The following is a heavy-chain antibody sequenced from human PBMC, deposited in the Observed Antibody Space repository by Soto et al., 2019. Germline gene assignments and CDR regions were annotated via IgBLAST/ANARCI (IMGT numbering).Heavy chain of an antibody. CDR1: GFTFSSYW. V-gene: IGHV3-7*03. D-gene: IGHD3-3*01. CDR3: AKDKGFSTYDFWSGPNWFDP. J-gene: IGHJ5*02. Sequence: PGGSLRLSCAASGFTFSSYWMSWVRQAPGKGLEWVANIKQDGSEKYYVDSVKGRFTISRDNAKNTLYLQMNSLRAEDTAVYYCAKDKGFSTYDFWSGPNWFDPWGQGTLVTVSS. CDR2: IKQDGSEK.